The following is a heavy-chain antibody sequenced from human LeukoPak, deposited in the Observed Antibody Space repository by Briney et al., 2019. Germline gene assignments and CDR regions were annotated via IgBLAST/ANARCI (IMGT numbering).Heavy chain of an antibody. CDR1: GFTFDDYG. Sequence: GGSLRLSCAASGFTFDDYGMSWVRQAPGKGLEWVSGINWNGGSTGYADSVKGRFTISRDNSKNTLYLQMNNLRAEDTAVYYCAKESRYYYGSGSFSSQFDYWGQGNLVTVSS. CDR3: AKESRYYYGSGSFSSQFDY. D-gene: IGHD3-10*01. CDR2: INWNGGST. V-gene: IGHV3-20*04. J-gene: IGHJ4*02.